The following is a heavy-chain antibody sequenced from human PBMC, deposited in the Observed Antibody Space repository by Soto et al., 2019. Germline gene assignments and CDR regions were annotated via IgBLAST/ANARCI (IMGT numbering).Heavy chain of an antibody. CDR2: IYYSGST. J-gene: IGHJ4*02. Sequence: PSQTLSLTCTVSGGSISSSSYYRGWIRPPPGKGLEWIGSIYYSGSTYYNPSLKSRVTISVDTSKNQFSLKLSSVTAADTAVYYCARYLVRGVDFDYWGQGTLVTVSS. V-gene: IGHV4-39*01. CDR3: ARYLVRGVDFDY. CDR1: GGSISSSSYY. D-gene: IGHD3-10*01.